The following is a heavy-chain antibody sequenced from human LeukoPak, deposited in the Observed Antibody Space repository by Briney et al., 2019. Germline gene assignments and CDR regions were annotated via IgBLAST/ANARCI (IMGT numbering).Heavy chain of an antibody. J-gene: IGHJ4*02. CDR2: IWYDGSNK. V-gene: IGHV3-33*01. CDR3: ARGDYYSFYY. D-gene: IGHD2-21*01. CDR1: GFTFSSYG. Sequence: PGGSLRLSCAASGFTFSSYGMHWVRQAPGKGLEWVAVIWYDGSNKYYADSVKGRFTISRDDAKNTLYLQMSSLRAEDTAVYYCARGDYYSFYYWGQGTLVTVSS.